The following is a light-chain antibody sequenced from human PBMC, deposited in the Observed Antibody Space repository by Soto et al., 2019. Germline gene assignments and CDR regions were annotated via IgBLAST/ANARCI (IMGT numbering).Light chain of an antibody. CDR3: QQYGSSPT. CDR1: QSVSSSD. J-gene: IGKJ4*01. CDR2: GAS. Sequence: EIVWTPSPATPSLTPGERATLSCRASQSVSSSDLAWYQQKPGQAPRLLIYGASSRATGIPDRFSGSGSGTDFTLTISRLEPEDFAVYYCQQYGSSPTFGGGTKVDNK. V-gene: IGKV3-20*01.